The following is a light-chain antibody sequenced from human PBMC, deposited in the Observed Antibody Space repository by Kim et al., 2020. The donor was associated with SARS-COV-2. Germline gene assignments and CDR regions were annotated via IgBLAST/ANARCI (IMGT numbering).Light chain of an antibody. CDR3: SSYAGSNNLV. V-gene: IGLV2-8*01. J-gene: IGLJ2*01. Sequence: GQSVPISCTGTSSDVGGYTYVSWYQQHPGKAPTLMISEVSQRPSGVPDRFSGSKSGNTASLTVSGLQAEDEADYYCSSYAGSNNLVFGGGTQLTVL. CDR1: SSDVGGYTY. CDR2: EVS.